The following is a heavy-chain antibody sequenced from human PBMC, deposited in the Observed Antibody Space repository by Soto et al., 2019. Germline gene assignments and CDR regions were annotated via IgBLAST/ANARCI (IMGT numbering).Heavy chain of an antibody. V-gene: IGHV4-59*01. D-gene: IGHD3-10*01. CDR2: IYYSGST. J-gene: IGHJ6*02. CDR1: GGSISSYY. CDR3: ARGWFGEFATYYYYYGMDV. Sequence: PSETLSLTCTVSGGSISSYYWSWIRQPPGKGLEWIGYIYYSGSTNYNPSLKSRVTISVDTSKNQFSLKLSSVTAADTAVYYCARGWFGEFATYYYYYGMDVWGQGTTVTVSS.